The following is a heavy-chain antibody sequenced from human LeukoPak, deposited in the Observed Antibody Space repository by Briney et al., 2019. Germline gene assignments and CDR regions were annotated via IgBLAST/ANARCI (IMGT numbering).Heavy chain of an antibody. J-gene: IGHJ6*03. CDR1: GFTFINYW. V-gene: IGHV3-74*03. Sequence: GGSLRLSCAASGFTFINYWMNWVRQAPGKGLVWVSRIHSDGSSSKSADSVKGRFTISRDNVNNTLYLHMNSLSAEDTATYYCVRSYYYYYMDVWGKGTTVTVSS. CDR3: VRSYYYYYMDV. CDR2: IHSDGSSS.